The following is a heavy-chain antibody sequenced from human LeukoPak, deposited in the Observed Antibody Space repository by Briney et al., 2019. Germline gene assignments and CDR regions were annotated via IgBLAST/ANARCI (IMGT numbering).Heavy chain of an antibody. J-gene: IGHJ4*02. CDR1: GFTFTYAR. V-gene: IGHV3-15*01. CDR2: IKSKIDGGTT. CDR3: TTGYGHSDFDY. D-gene: IGHD3-3*02. Sequence: GGSLRLSCAASGFTFTYARMGWVRQAPGNGLEWVGLIKSKIDGGTTDYAAPVKGRLTISRDDSKHTLYLQMNSLKSEDTAVNSCTTGYGHSDFDYGGKGTLATASS.